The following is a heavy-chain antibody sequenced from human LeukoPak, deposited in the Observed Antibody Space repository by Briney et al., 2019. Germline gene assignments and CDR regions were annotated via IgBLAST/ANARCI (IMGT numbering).Heavy chain of an antibody. CDR3: ARARYVNSFYAFDI. Sequence: SETLSLTCTVSGASISSYYWSWIRQPPGKGLEWIGFIYYSGSTNYNPSLKSRVTMSLDTSKNQFSLKLTSVIAADTAVYYCARARYVNSFYAFDIWGQGTLVTVSS. CDR2: IYYSGST. CDR1: GASISSYY. J-gene: IGHJ3*02. V-gene: IGHV4-59*01. D-gene: IGHD3-9*01.